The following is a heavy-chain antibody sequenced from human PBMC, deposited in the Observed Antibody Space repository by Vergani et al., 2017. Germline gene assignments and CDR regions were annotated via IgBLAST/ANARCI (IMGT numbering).Heavy chain of an antibody. J-gene: IGHJ4*02. CDR2: ISAYNGNT. V-gene: IGHV1-18*01. CDR3: ARGDYCSGGSCYVFPWVQGY. CDR1: GYTFTSYG. D-gene: IGHD2-15*01. Sequence: QVQLVQSGAEVKKPGASVKVSCKASGYTFTSYGISWVRQAPGQGLEWMGWISAYNGNTNYAQKLQGRVTMTTDTSTSTAYMELRSLGSDDTAVYYCARGDYCSGGSCYVFPWVQGYWGQGTLVTVSS.